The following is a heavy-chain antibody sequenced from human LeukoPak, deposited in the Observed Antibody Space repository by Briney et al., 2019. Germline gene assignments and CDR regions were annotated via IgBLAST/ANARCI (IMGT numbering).Heavy chain of an antibody. CDR2: ISGSGGST. CDR1: GFTFSSYA. Sequence: PGGSLRLSCSASGFTFSSYAMSWVRQAPGKGLEWVSAISGSGGSTYYADSVKGRFTISRDNSKNTLYLQMNSLRAEDTAVYYCAKGESGMTGYYKPMGDYWGQGTLVTVSS. V-gene: IGHV3-23*01. CDR3: AKGESGMTGYYKPMGDY. D-gene: IGHD3-9*01. J-gene: IGHJ4*02.